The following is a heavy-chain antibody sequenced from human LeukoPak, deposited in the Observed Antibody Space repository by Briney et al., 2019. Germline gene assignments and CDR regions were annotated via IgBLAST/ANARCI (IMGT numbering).Heavy chain of an antibody. J-gene: IGHJ3*02. CDR2: IYYSGST. Sequence: SETLSLTCTVSGGSISSSSYYWGWIRQPPGKGLEWIGSIYYSGSTYYNPSLKSRVTISVDTSKNQFSLKLSSVTAADTAVYYCARPSGSYSSPAAFDIWGQGTMVTVSS. CDR3: ARPSGSYSSPAAFDI. D-gene: IGHD1-26*01. CDR1: GGSISSSSYY. V-gene: IGHV4-39*07.